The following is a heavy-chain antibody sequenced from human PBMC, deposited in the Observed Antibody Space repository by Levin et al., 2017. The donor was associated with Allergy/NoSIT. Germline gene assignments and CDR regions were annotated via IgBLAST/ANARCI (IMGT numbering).Heavy chain of an antibody. CDR3: AKDRGSTAG. Sequence: SLKISCAASGFTFDDYAMHWVRQAPGKGLEWVSGISWNSGSIGYADSVKGRFTISRDNAKNSLYLQMNSLRAEDTALYYCAKDRGSTAGWGQGTLVTVSS. D-gene: IGHD6-13*01. CDR1: GFTFDDYA. CDR2: ISWNSGSI. V-gene: IGHV3-9*01. J-gene: IGHJ4*02.